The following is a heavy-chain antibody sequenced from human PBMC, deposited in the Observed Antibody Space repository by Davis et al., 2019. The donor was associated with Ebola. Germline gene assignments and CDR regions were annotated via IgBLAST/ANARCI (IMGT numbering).Heavy chain of an antibody. CDR1: AYTFTAYY. CDR2: VSGNNGKT. V-gene: IGHV1-18*04. D-gene: IGHD2-2*01. CDR3: AREIGVAVPGVMKDAFDI. J-gene: IGHJ3*02. Sequence: ASVKVSCKASAYTFTAYYLHWVRQAPGQGLEWMGWVSGNNGKTDYAQKFQGRVTMTTDTSTSTAYMELRSLTSDDTAVYYCAREIGVAVPGVMKDAFDIWGQGTVVTVSS.